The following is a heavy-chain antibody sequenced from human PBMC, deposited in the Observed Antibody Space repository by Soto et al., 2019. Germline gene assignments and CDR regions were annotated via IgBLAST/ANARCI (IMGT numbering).Heavy chain of an antibody. CDR2: IYWDDDK. CDR3: VHGKAAVGTIAVRWFDP. J-gene: IGHJ5*02. CDR1: GFSLSTSGVG. V-gene: IGHV2-5*02. D-gene: IGHD6-13*01. Sequence: QITLKESGPTLVKPTQTLTLTCTFSGFSLSTSGVGVGWIRQPPGKALEWLALIYWDDDKRYSPSLKSRLTTTKHTSTIQGFLTMTNTDPGDTATYYCVHGKAAVGTIAVRWFDPWGQGTLVTVSS.